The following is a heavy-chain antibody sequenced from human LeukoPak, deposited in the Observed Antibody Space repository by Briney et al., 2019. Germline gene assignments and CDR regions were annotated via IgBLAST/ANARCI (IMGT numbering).Heavy chain of an antibody. J-gene: IGHJ4*02. CDR3: ADTGATSY. D-gene: IGHD1-26*01. CDR1: GFTFSSYA. V-gene: IGHV3-23*01. Sequence: GGSLRLSCAASGFTFSSYAMSWVRQAPGKGLEWVSAISGSGNSTYYADPVKGRFTISRDNSKKKLYLQMNSLRAVEKAVYYCADTGATSYWGQGTLVTVSS. CDR2: ISGSGNST.